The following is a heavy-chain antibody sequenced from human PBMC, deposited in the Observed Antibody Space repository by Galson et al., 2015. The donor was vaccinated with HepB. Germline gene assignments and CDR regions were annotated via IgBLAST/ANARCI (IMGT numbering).Heavy chain of an antibody. Sequence: SLRLSCAASGFTFSSYAMSWVRQAPGKGLEWVSVIYSGGSTYYADSVKGRFTISRDNSKNTLYLQMNSLRAEDTAVYYCARGYYYDSSGILYAFDIWGQGTMVTVSS. V-gene: IGHV3-53*01. CDR1: GFTFSSYA. D-gene: IGHD3-22*01. CDR2: IYSGGST. J-gene: IGHJ3*02. CDR3: ARGYYYDSSGILYAFDI.